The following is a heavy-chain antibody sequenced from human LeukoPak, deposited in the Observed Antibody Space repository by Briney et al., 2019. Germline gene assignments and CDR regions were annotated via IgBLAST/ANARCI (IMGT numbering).Heavy chain of an antibody. Sequence: GASVKVSCKASGGTFSSYAISWVRQAPGQGLEWMGGIIPIFGTANYAQKFQGRVTITTDESTSTAYMELSSLRSEDTAVYYCAGGLYYRGGWFDPWGQGTLVTVSS. J-gene: IGHJ5*02. D-gene: IGHD2-8*01. V-gene: IGHV1-69*05. CDR3: AGGLYYRGGWFDP. CDR2: IIPIFGTA. CDR1: GGTFSSYA.